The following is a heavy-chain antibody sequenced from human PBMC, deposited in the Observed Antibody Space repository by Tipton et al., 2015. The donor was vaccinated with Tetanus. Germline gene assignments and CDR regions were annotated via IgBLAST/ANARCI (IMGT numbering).Heavy chain of an antibody. Sequence: TLSLTCTVSGGSLSGFYWGWIRQPPGKGLEWIGEINQSGSTNDNPSLNSRVTISVGTSNNQLSLTQRSVTAADTAGDYCARSVAPWTLTSVRAVRGVSSGYEFWGQGTLVTVSS. CDR2: INQSGST. CDR1: GGSLSGFY. D-gene: IGHD3-10*01. CDR3: ARSVAPWTLTSVRAVRGVSSGYEF. V-gene: IGHV4-34*01. J-gene: IGHJ4*02.